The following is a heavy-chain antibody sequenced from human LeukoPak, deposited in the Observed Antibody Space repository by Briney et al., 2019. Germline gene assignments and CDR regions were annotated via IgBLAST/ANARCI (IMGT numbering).Heavy chain of an antibody. CDR3: AREVGYCTNGVCWDYYYYMDV. D-gene: IGHD2-8*01. Sequence: ASETLSLTXTVSGGSIGSYYWSWIRQSPGKGLEWLGYIYYSGSTDYNPSLKSRVTISVDTSKNQFSLKLSSVTAADTAVYYCAREVGYCTNGVCWDYYYYMDVWGKGTTVTVSS. CDR1: GGSIGSYY. J-gene: IGHJ6*03. V-gene: IGHV4-59*01. CDR2: IYYSGST.